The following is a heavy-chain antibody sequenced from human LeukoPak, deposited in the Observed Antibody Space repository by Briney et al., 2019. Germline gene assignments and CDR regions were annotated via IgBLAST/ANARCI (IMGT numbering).Heavy chain of an antibody. V-gene: IGHV4-59*04. D-gene: IGHD6-19*01. CDR3: ARPYSSGWYYFGY. CDR2: IYYSGST. Sequence: PSETLSLTCTVSGGSISSYCWSWIRQPPGKGLEWIGYIYYSGSTYYNPSLKSRVTISVDTSKNQFSLKLSSVTAADTAVYYCARPYSSGWYYFGYWGQGTLVTVSS. J-gene: IGHJ4*02. CDR1: GGSISSYC.